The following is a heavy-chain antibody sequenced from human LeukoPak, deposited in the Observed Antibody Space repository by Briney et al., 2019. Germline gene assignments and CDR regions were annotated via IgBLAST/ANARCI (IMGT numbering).Heavy chain of an antibody. V-gene: IGHV3-15*01. CDR1: GFTFSNAW. Sequence: GGSLRLSCAASGFTFSNAWMSWVRQAPGKGLEWVGRIKSKTDGGTTDYAATVKGRFTISRDDSKNTLYLQMNSLKTEDTAVYYCVVVVLAANDAFDIWGQGTMVTVSS. CDR3: VVVVLAANDAFDI. D-gene: IGHD2-2*01. CDR2: IKSKTDGGTT. J-gene: IGHJ3*02.